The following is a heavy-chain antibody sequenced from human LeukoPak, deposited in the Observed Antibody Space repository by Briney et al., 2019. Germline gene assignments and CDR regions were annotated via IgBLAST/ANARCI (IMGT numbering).Heavy chain of an antibody. CDR3: ARDQKGWNYRWVTWFDP. J-gene: IGHJ5*02. V-gene: IGHV4-38-2*02. CDR1: AYSISSAYY. CDR2: IYHSGST. D-gene: IGHD1-7*01. Sequence: PSETLSLTCTVSAYSISSAYYWGWIRQPPGKGLEWIGSIYHSGSTYYNPSLKSRVTISVDTSKNQFSLKLSSVTAADTAVYYCARDQKGWNYRWVTWFDPWGQGTLVTVSS.